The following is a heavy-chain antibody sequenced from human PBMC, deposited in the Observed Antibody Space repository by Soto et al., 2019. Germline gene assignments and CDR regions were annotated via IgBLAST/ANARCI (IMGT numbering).Heavy chain of an antibody. Sequence: QVQLVQSGAEVKQPGASVKVSCKASGYTFTSYYMHWVRQAPGQGLEWMAIINPSGGSTNYAQKFXGRSTXXRDTSTSTVYMELSSLRSEDTAVYYCARGLAYSDYWGQGTLVTVSS. D-gene: IGHD2-21*01. J-gene: IGHJ4*02. CDR3: ARGLAYSDY. V-gene: IGHV1-46*01. CDR2: INPSGGST. CDR1: GYTFTSYY.